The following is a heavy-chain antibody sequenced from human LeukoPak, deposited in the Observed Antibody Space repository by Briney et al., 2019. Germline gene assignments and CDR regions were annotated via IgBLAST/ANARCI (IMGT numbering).Heavy chain of an antibody. D-gene: IGHD5-18*01. V-gene: IGHV1-18*01. CDR3: ARDPDFTNLGYSYGDY. CDR1: GYTFTSYG. J-gene: IGHJ4*02. CDR2: ISAYNGNT. Sequence: ASVKVSCKASGYTFTSYGISWVRQAPGQGLEWMGWISAYNGNTNYAQKLQGRVTMTTDTSTSTAYMELRGLRSDDTAVYYCARDPDFTNLGYSYGDYWGQGTLVTVSS.